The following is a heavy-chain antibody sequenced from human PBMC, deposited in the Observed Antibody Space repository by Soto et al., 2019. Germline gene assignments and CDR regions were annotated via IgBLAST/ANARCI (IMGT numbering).Heavy chain of an antibody. CDR3: ARDPGHLFVYMDV. CDR2: IIPLLGTA. J-gene: IGHJ6*02. CDR1: EGTFSSYS. V-gene: IGHV1-69*06. Sequence: QEELVQSGAEVKKPGSSVNVSCKASEGTFSSYSITWVRQAPGQRLEWMGEIIPLLGTANYAQKFQGKVTITGDKSTSTIYGGLSSLRRHDAPVYYCARDPGHLFVYMDVWGQGTTAPVSS. D-gene: IGHD6-6*01.